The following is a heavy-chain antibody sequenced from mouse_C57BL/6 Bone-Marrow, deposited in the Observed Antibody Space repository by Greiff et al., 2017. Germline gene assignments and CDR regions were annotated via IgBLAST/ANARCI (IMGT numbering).Heavy chain of an antibody. CDR3: VRLSGTTDYDAMDY. J-gene: IGHJ4*01. V-gene: IGHV10-1*01. D-gene: IGHD3-2*02. CDR1: GFSFNTYA. Sequence: EVHLVESGGGLVQPKGSLKLSCAASGFSFNTYAMNWVRQAPGKGLEWVARIRSKSNNYATYYAESVKDRFTISRDDSESMLYLQMNNLKTEDTAMYYCVRLSGTTDYDAMDYWGQGTSVTVSS. CDR2: IRSKSNNYAT.